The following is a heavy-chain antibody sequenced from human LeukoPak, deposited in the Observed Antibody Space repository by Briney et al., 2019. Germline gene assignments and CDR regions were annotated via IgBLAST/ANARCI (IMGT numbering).Heavy chain of an antibody. J-gene: IGHJ4*02. CDR1: GYSITSSSYY. V-gene: IGHV4-39*07. CDR2: IYYTGST. D-gene: IGHD6-13*01. Sequence: SETLSLTCTVSGYSITSSSYYWGWIRQPPGKGLEWIGTIYYTGSTYFNPSLKSRASISLDTSKNQFSLRLNSVTAADTAVYYCARHKSAAAGSDYWGQGTLVTVSS. CDR3: ARHKSAAAGSDY.